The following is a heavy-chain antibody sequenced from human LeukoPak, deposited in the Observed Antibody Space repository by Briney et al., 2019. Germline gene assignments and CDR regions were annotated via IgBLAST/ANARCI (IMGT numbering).Heavy chain of an antibody. Sequence: GGSLRLSCEASGFTFSYAWMIWVRQAPGKGLEWIGHIKSKTDGGTADYASPVKGRFTISRDDSTNTLYLEMNSLETEDTAVYYCTAPRGPRNGYYLSDYWGQGTVVTVSS. CDR2: IKSKTDGGTA. V-gene: IGHV3-15*01. CDR1: GFTFSYAW. J-gene: IGHJ4*02. CDR3: TAPRGPRNGYYLSDY. D-gene: IGHD3-22*01.